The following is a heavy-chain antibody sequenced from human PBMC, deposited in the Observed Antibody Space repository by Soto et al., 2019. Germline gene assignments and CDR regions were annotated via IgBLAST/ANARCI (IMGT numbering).Heavy chain of an antibody. D-gene: IGHD3-3*01. CDR1: GGSISSGGYY. CDR3: ARGQIFGVVISYGMDV. J-gene: IGHJ6*02. CDR2: IYYSGST. V-gene: IGHV4-31*03. Sequence: SETLPLTCTVSGGSISSGGYYWSWIRQHPGKGLEWIGYIYYSGSTYYNPSLKSRVTISVDTSKNQFSLKLSSVTAADTAVYYCARGQIFGVVISYGMDVWGQGTTVTVSS.